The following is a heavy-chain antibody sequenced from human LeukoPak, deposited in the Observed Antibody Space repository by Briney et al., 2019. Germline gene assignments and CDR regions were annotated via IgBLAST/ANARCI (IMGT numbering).Heavy chain of an antibody. CDR2: ISGSGSST. V-gene: IGHV3-23*01. CDR3: ANAATYDTSGYYVNWFGP. CDR1: GFTFSSYA. Sequence: GSLRLSCAASGFTFSSYAMTWVRQAPGKGLEWVSGISGSGSSTYYEDSVKGRFTISRDNSKNTLHLQMNGLRGEDTAVYYCANAATYDTSGYYVNWFGPWGQGTLVTVSS. J-gene: IGHJ5*02. D-gene: IGHD3-22*01.